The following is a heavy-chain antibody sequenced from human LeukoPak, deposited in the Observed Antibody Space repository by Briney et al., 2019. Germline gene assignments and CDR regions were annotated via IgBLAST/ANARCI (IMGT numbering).Heavy chain of an antibody. V-gene: IGHV1-69*01. CDR1: GYTFTRYE. J-gene: IGHJ4*02. CDR2: IIPIFGTA. CDR3: AGGVVVAATFDY. D-gene: IGHD2-15*01. Sequence: GASLRVSCTASGYTFTRYEISWVRQGPGKGLEWVGGIIPIFGTANYAQKFQGRVTITADESTSTAYMELSSLRSEDTAVYYCAGGVVVAATFDYWGQGTLVTVSS.